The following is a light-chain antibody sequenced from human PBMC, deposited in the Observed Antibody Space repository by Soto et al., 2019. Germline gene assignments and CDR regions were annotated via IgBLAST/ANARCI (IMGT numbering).Light chain of an antibody. Sequence: EIVMTQSPANLSVSPGERATISCRASQSVSSNLAWYQQKPGQAPRLLIYGASTRDTYIPSRFSGSGSGTEFTLTFSRPPSKDWAVYYCRHYNNQSGQEYTFGQGTKLEIK. CDR2: GAS. J-gene: IGKJ2*01. V-gene: IGKV3D-15*01. CDR1: QSVSSN. CDR3: RHYNNQSGQEYT.